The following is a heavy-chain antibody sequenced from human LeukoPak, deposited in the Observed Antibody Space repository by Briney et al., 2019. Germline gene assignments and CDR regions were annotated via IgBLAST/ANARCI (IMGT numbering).Heavy chain of an antibody. V-gene: IGHV4-59*01. J-gene: IGHJ4*02. CDR3: ARERRGAAAGTLYDY. CDR2: IYYSGST. Sequence: SETLSLTCTVSGGSISSYYWSWIRQPPGKGLEWIGYIYYSGSTNYIPSLKSRVTISVDTSKNQFSLKLSSVTAADTAVYYCARERRGAAAGTLYDYWGQGTLVTVSS. D-gene: IGHD6-13*01. CDR1: GGSISSYY.